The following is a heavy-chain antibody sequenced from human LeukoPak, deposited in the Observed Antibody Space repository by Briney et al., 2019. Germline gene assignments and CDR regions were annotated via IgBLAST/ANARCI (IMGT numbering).Heavy chain of an antibody. CDR3: ARSSGYDYFDY. CDR1: GFTFSSYG. V-gene: IGHV3-7*01. CDR2: IKQDGSEK. D-gene: IGHD5-12*01. J-gene: IGHJ4*02. Sequence: GGSLRLSCAASGFTFSSYGMHWVRQAPGKGLEWVANIKQDGSEKYYVDSVKGRFTISRDNAKNSLYLQMNSLRAEDTAVYYCARSSGYDYFDYWGQGTLVTVSS.